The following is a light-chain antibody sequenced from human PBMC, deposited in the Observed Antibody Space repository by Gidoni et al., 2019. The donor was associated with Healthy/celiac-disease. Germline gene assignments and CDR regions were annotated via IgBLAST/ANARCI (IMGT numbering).Light chain of an antibody. CDR1: QSVLYSSNNKNY. CDR2: WAS. J-gene: IGKJ1*01. V-gene: IGKV4-1*01. Sequence: DIVMTQSPDSLAVSLGERATINCKSSQSVLYSSNNKNYLAWYQQKPGQPPKLLIYWASTRESGVPDRFSGSGSGTDFTLTISSLQAEDVAVYYGQQDYSTPQTFGQGTKVEIK. CDR3: QQDYSTPQT.